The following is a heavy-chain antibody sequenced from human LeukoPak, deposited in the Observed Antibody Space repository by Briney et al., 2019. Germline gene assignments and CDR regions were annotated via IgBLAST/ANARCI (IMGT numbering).Heavy chain of an antibody. D-gene: IGHD5-12*01. CDR3: AREGAGYRGYDYDYFYGMDV. CDR2: INGNGGST. V-gene: IGHV3-20*04. Sequence: PGGSLRLSCAAFGFTFEDYAINWVRQVPGKGLEWVSGINGNGGSTGYADSVKGRFTISRDNAKNSVYLQMSSLRAEDTALYYCAREGAGYRGYDYDYFYGMDVWGQGTTVTVSS. CDR1: GFTFEDYA. J-gene: IGHJ6*02.